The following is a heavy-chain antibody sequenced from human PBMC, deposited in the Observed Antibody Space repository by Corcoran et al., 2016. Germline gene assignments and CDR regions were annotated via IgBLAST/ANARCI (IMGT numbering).Heavy chain of an antibody. V-gene: IGHV4-39*01. CDR1: GGSIISSSYY. Sequence: QLQLQESGPGLVKPSETLSLTCTVSGGSIISSSYYWGWIRQPPGKGLEWIGNIYYTGRTYYNPSLKSRVTISVDTSKNQFSLKRSSVTAADTAVYDCARHGGSPDWFDPWGQGTLVTVSS. D-gene: IGHD3-16*01. CDR3: ARHGGSPDWFDP. CDR2: IYYTGRT. J-gene: IGHJ5*02.